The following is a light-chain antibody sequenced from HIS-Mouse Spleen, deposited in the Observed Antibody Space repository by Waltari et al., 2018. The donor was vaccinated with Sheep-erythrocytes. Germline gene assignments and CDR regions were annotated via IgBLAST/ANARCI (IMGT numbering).Light chain of an antibody. Sequence: QSALTQPASVSGSPGQSITISCTGTSSDVGSYNLVSWYQQHPGKAPKLMIYEGSKRPSGVSNRFSGSNSGNTATLTISGTQAMDEADYYCQAWDSSTAFYVFGTGTKVTVL. CDR3: QAWDSSTAFYV. J-gene: IGLJ1*01. V-gene: IGLV2-14*02. CDR2: EGS. CDR1: SSDVGSYNL.